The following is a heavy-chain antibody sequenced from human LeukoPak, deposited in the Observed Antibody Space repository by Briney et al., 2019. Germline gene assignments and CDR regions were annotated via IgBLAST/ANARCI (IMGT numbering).Heavy chain of an antibody. D-gene: IGHD6-19*01. J-gene: IGHJ5*02. CDR2: ISSSSSTI. CDR1: GFTFSSYS. CDR3: ARARIAVAGGGFDP. Sequence: GGSLRLSCAASGFTFSSYSMNWVRQAPGKGLEWVSYISSSSSTIYYADSVKGRFTISRDNAKNSLYLQMNSLRAEDTAVYYCARARIAVAGGGFDPWGQGTLVTVSS. V-gene: IGHV3-48*01.